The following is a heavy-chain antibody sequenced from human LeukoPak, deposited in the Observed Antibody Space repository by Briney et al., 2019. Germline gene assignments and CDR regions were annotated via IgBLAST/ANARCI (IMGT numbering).Heavy chain of an antibody. CDR3: ARTRETPALEWLYYFDY. CDR2: IIPIFGTA. V-gene: IGHV1-69*01. D-gene: IGHD3-3*01. Sequence: ASVKVSCKASGGTFSSYAISWVRQAPGQGLEWMGGIIPIFGTANYAQKFQGRVTITADESTSTAYMELSSLRSEDTAVYYCARTRETPALEWLYYFDYWGQGTLVTVSS. J-gene: IGHJ4*02. CDR1: GGTFSSYA.